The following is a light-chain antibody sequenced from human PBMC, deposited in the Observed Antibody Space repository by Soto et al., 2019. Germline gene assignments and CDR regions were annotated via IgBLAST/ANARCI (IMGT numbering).Light chain of an antibody. CDR1: QSITNRY. V-gene: IGKV3-20*01. J-gene: IGKJ1*01. Sequence: EIVLTQSPGTLSLSPGERATLSCWASQSITNRYLAWYQQKPGLAPRLVLYGASNRATGIPDRFSGSGSATDFTLTINRLEPEDFAVYYCQQYGSSPKTFGQGTKVEIK. CDR2: GAS. CDR3: QQYGSSPKT.